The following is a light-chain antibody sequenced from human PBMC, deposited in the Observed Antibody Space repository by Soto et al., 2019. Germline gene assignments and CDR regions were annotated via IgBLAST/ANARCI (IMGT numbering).Light chain of an antibody. V-gene: IGLV2-14*03. CDR2: EVT. J-gene: IGLJ3*02. CDR3: SSYTSNSTPGV. CDR1: SSDVGGYNY. Sequence: QSALTQPASVSGSPGQSITISCTGTSSDVGGYNYVSWYQQHPDKAPKLILYEVTNRPSGVSNRFTGSKAGNTASLTISGLQADDEGDYYCSSYTSNSTPGVFGGGTKLTGL.